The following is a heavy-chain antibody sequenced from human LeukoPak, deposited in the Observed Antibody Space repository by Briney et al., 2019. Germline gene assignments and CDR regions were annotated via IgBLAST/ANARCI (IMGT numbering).Heavy chain of an antibody. CDR3: ATYPYCYYRSGYYLDY. V-gene: IGHV1-24*01. D-gene: IGHD3-22*01. CDR2: FDPEDGET. J-gene: IGHJ4*01. CDR1: GYTLTALS. Sequence: ASVKLSCKVSGYTLTALSMPWVRQAPGNRLEWMGGFDPEDGETIYAPKFQGRVSMIADTSTDTAYMELSSLRSEDTAVYYCATYPYCYYRSGYYLDYWDQGTLVTVSA.